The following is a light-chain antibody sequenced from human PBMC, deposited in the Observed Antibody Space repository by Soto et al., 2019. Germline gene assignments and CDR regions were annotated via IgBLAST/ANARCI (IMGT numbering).Light chain of an antibody. V-gene: IGKV3-15*01. J-gene: IGKJ1*01. CDR3: QHYNNWPPWT. Sequence: EIVMTQSPATLSVSPGERATLSCRASQSVSNNLAWYQQKPGQAHRLLIYGASTRATGVPARFSGSGSGTEFTLTISSLQSEDFAVYFCQHYNNWPPWTFGQGTKVEIK. CDR2: GAS. CDR1: QSVSNN.